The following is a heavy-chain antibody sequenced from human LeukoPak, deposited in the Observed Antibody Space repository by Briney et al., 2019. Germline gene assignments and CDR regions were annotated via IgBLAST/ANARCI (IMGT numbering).Heavy chain of an antibody. CDR1: GYTFTGHY. D-gene: IGHD3-22*01. J-gene: IGHJ5*02. CDR2: INPNSGDT. V-gene: IGHV1-2*02. Sequence: ASLKVSCKASGYTFTGHYMHWVRQAPGQGLEWMGWINPNSGDTKYAPEFEGRVSMTRDTSKTTAYMDLSGLRSDDTAVYYCARERESSGYSPVDPWGQGTQVTVSS. CDR3: ARERESSGYSPVDP.